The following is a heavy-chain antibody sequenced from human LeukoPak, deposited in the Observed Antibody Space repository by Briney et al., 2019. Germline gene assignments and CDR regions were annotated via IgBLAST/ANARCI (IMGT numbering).Heavy chain of an antibody. J-gene: IGHJ4*02. CDR3: ARMISMVRGVIMDPHFDY. CDR1: GGSFSGYY. CDR2: MYDSGST. D-gene: IGHD3-10*01. V-gene: IGHV4-34*01. Sequence: SETLSLTCAVYGGSFSGYYWGWIRQPPGKGLEWIGSMYDSGSTYYNPSLKSRVTISVDTSKNQFSLKLSSVTAADTAVYYCARMISMVRGVIMDPHFDYWGQGTLVTVSS.